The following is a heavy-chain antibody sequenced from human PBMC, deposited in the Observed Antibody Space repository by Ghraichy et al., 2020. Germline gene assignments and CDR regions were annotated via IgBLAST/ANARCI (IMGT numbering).Heavy chain of an antibody. J-gene: IGHJ5*02. D-gene: IGHD3-22*01. CDR1: GFTFSSYA. Sequence: GGSLRLSCAASGFTFSSYAMSWVRQAPGNGLEWVSAISGSGGSTYYADSVKGRFTISRDNSKNTLYLQMNSLRAEDTAVYYCAKDYYDSSGYNTGFDPWGQGTLVTVSS. CDR2: ISGSGGST. CDR3: AKDYYDSSGYNTGFDP. V-gene: IGHV3-23*01.